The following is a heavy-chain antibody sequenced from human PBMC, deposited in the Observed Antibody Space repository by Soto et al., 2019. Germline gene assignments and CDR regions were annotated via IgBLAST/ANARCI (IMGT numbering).Heavy chain of an antibody. J-gene: IGHJ3*02. CDR3: ARDTRNYDYVWGSYRQDDAFDI. CDR2: ISTGSSTT. V-gene: IGHV3-48*02. D-gene: IGHD3-16*02. CDR1: GFTFSTYS. Sequence: GGSLRLSCAASGFTFSTYSMNWVRQAPGKGLEWVSYISTGSSTTYYADSVKGRFTISRDNAKNSLYLQMNSLRDEDTAVYYCARDTRNYDYVWGSYRQDDAFDIWGQGTMVTVSS.